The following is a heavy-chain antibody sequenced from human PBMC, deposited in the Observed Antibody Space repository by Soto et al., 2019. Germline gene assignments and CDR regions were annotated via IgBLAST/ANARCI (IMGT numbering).Heavy chain of an antibody. CDR2: IYYSGST. CDR3: ARERASDYYDSSGYRTFDY. V-gene: IGHV4-61*08. J-gene: IGHJ4*02. D-gene: IGHD3-22*01. CDR1: GGSISSGGYY. Sequence: SETLSLTCTVSGGSISSGGYYWSWIRQHPGKGLVLIGYIYYSGSTYYNPSLKSRVTISVDTSKNQFSLKLSSVTAADTAVYYCARERASDYYDSSGYRTFDYWGQGTLVTVSS.